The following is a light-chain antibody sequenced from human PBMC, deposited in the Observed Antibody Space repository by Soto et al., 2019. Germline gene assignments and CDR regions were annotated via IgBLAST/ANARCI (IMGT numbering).Light chain of an antibody. CDR1: QSVDNK. J-gene: IGKJ2*01. CDR3: QHHNDWVKT. CDR2: YAS. V-gene: IGKV3D-15*01. Sequence: EIVMTQSPATLSVSPGESATLSCRASQSVDNKLAWYQQKPGQAPRLLIYYASTRATGVPARFSGSGSGTDFTLTISSLQSEDFAVYYCQHHNDWVKTFGQGTKLEI.